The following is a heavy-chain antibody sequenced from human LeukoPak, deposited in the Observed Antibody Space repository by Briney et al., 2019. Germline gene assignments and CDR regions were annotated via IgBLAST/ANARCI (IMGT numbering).Heavy chain of an antibody. Sequence: PSQTLSLTCAVSGGSISSGGYSWSWIRQPPGKGLEWIGYIYHSGSTYYNPSLKSRVTISVDRSKNQFSLKLSSVTAADTAVYYCARDSGAVVVPAARPSWFDPWGQGTLVTVSS. V-gene: IGHV4-30-2*01. CDR2: IYHSGST. D-gene: IGHD2-2*01. J-gene: IGHJ5*02. CDR3: ARDSGAVVVPAARPSWFDP. CDR1: GGSISSGGYS.